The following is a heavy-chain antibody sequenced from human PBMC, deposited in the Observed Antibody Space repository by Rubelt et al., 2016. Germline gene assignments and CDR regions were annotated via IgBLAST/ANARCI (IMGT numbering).Heavy chain of an antibody. V-gene: IGHV4-34*01. CDR1: GGSFSGYY. CDR2: INHSGST. Sequence: QVQLQQWGAGLLKPSETLSLTCAVYGGSFSGYYWSWIRQPPGKGLEWIGEINHSGSTNYNPSLKCRVTCSVDTSKNDFSLRLSSVTAADTAVYYCARVVARNWFDPWGQGTLVTVSS. D-gene: IGHD2-15*01. J-gene: IGHJ5*02. CDR3: ARVVARNWFDP.